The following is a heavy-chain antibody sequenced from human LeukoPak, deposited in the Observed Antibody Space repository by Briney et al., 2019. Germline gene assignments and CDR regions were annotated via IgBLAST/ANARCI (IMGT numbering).Heavy chain of an antibody. Sequence: GESLKISCKGSGYSFTTYWIAWVRQMPGKGLEWMGLIYPGGSDIRYSPSFQGQVTISADKSITTAYLQWSSLKASDTAMYYCARHGGTYAYDYWGQGTPVTVSS. V-gene: IGHV5-51*01. J-gene: IGHJ4*02. CDR3: ARHGGTYAYDY. CDR1: GYSFTTYW. CDR2: IYPGGSDI. D-gene: IGHD5-12*01.